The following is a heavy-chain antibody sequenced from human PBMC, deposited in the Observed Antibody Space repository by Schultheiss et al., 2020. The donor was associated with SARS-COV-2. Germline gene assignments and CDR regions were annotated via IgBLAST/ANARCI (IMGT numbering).Heavy chain of an antibody. D-gene: IGHD2-21*02. V-gene: IGHV3-23*01. CDR1: GFTFSHAW. Sequence: GESLKISCAASGFTFSHAWMSWVRQAPGKGLEWVSAISGSGGSTYYADSVKGRFTISRDNSKITLYLQMNSLRAEDTAVYYCATHCGGHCYFDYWGQGTLVTVSS. CDR2: ISGSGGST. CDR3: ATHCGGHCYFDY. J-gene: IGHJ4*02.